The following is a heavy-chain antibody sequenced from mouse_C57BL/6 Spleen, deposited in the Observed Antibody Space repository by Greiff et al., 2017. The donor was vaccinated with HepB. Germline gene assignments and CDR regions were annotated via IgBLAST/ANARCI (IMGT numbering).Heavy chain of an antibody. V-gene: IGHV5-17*01. CDR3: AKPYGSSYFAY. CDR2: ISSGSSTI. J-gene: IGHJ3*01. D-gene: IGHD1-1*01. CDR1: GFTFSDYG. Sequence: EVKVVESGGGLVKPGGSLKLSCAASGFTFSDYGMHWVRQAPEKGLEWVAYISSGSSTIYYADTVKGRFTISRDNAKNTLFLQMTSLRSEDTAMYYCAKPYGSSYFAYWGQGTLVTVSA.